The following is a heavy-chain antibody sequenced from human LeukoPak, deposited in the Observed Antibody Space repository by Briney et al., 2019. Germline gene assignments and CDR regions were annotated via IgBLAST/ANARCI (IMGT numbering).Heavy chain of an antibody. CDR1: GGSISSSNW. J-gene: IGHJ4*02. CDR3: ARLSYYYDSSGYPQDY. Sequence: SETLSLTCAVSGGSISSSNWWSWVRQPPGKGLEWIGEIYHSGSTNYNPPLKSRVTISVDKSKNQFSLKLSSVTAADTAVYYCARLSYYYDSSGYPQDYWGQGTLVTVSS. V-gene: IGHV4-4*02. CDR2: IYHSGST. D-gene: IGHD3-22*01.